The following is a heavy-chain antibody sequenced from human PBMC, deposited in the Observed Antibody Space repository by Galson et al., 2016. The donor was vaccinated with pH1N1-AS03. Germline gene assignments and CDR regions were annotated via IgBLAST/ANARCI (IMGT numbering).Heavy chain of an antibody. CDR2: IIPIFGTT. J-gene: IGHJ6*02. CDR3: ARDGWSKGFDERSSPYQNYYYYLLDV. CDR1: GGTFSSHA. Sequence: SVKVSCKASGGTFSSHAVSWVRQAPGQGLEWMGGIIPIFGTTNYAQKFQGRVTMTADKSTSTVYMELSSLKSADTAVFYCARDGWSKGFDERSSPYQNYYYYLLDVWGQGTTVTVSS. D-gene: IGHD3-10*01. V-gene: IGHV1-69*06.